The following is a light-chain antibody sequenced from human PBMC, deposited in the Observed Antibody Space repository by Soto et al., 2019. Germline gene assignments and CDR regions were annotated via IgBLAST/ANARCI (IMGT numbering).Light chain of an antibody. J-gene: IGKJ1*01. Sequence: DIQMTQSPSSLSASVGDRVTITCRASQNISNYLNWYQQKPGKAPKLLIYAASSLQSGVPSRFSGSGSGTDFTLTISSLQPADSATYYCQQSYSSPPTFGQGTKVDIK. CDR2: AAS. CDR1: QNISNY. CDR3: QQSYSSPPT. V-gene: IGKV1-39*01.